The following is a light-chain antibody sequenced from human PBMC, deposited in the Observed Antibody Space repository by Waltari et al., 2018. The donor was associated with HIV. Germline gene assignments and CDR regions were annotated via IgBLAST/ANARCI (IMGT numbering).Light chain of an antibody. Sequence: LSCRASQSVTTYLAWYQQKPGQAPSLLVYDASSRATGIPARFRGSGSGTDFTLTITSLEPDDFAVYYCQQRSNWPPGFTFGQGTKLEIK. V-gene: IGKV3-11*01. J-gene: IGKJ2*01. CDR1: QSVTTY. CDR2: DAS. CDR3: QQRSNWPPGFT.